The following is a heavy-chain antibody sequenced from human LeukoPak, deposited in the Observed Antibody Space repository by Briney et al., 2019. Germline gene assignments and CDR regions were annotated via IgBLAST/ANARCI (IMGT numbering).Heavy chain of an antibody. D-gene: IGHD2/OR15-2a*01. Sequence: SQTLSLTCTVSGGSISSGGYYWSWIRQHPGQGLEWIGYIYYSGSTYYNPSLKSRVTISVDTSKNQFSLKLSSVTAADTAVYYCARFVSRSFAFDYWGQGTLVTVPS. V-gene: IGHV4-31*03. CDR1: GGSISSGGYY. J-gene: IGHJ4*02. CDR2: IYYSGST. CDR3: ARFVSRSFAFDY.